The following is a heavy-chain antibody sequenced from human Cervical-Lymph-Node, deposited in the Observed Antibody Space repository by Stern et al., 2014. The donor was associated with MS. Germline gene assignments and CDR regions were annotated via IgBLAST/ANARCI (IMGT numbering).Heavy chain of an antibody. CDR2: INHSGNP. J-gene: IGHJ5*02. Sequence: QVQLQQWGAGLLKPSETLSLTCAVYGGSFSGYYWSWIRQSPGKGLEWIGEINHSGNPNYNPPLKSRVTMSVDTSNNQFSLNLSSVTAADTAVYYCARVRGSSSSYWFDPWGQGTLVTVSS. D-gene: IGHD6-6*01. V-gene: IGHV4-34*01. CDR1: GGSFSGYY. CDR3: ARVRGSSSSYWFDP.